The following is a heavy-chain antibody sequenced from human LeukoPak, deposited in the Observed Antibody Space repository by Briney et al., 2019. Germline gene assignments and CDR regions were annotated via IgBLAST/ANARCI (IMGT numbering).Heavy chain of an antibody. CDR2: NNPNSGGT. CDR1: GYTFTGYY. D-gene: IGHD2-2*01. J-gene: IGHJ6*03. CDR3: ARNLLVVPAAMLDYYYYMDV. Sequence: ASVKVSCKASGYTFTGYYMHWVRQAPGQGLEWMGWNNPNSGGTNYAQKFQGRVTMTRDASISTAYMELSRLRSDDTAVYYCARNLLVVPAAMLDYYYYMDVWGKGTTVTVSS. V-gene: IGHV1-2*02.